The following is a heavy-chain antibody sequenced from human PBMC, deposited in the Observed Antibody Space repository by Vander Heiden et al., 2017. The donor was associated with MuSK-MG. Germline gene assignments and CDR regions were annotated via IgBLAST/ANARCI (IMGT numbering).Heavy chain of an antibody. V-gene: IGHV4-59*01. CDR1: GDSISSYY. D-gene: IGHD6-19*01. CDR3: ARARRAVAGFFDF. CDR2: ISYSGNT. J-gene: IGHJ4*02. Sequence: QVQLQESGPGLVKPSETLSLTCTVSGDSISSYYWSLIRQTPGKGLEWIGYISYSGNTKYNPALKSRVTISVDTSKNQLSLKLSSVTAADTAVYYFARARRAVAGFFDFWGQGTLITVSS.